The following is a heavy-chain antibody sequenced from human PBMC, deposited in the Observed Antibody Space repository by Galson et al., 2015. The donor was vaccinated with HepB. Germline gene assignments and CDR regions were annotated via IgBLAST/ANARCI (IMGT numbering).Heavy chain of an antibody. Sequence: SVKVSCKASGGTFSSYAISWVRQAHGQGLEWMGGIIPIFGTANYAQKFQGRVTITADKSTSTAYMELSSLRSEDTAVYYCAREVQQLVQGTFGYWGQGTLVTVSS. CDR3: AREVQQLVQGTFGY. V-gene: IGHV1-69*06. D-gene: IGHD6-13*01. CDR1: GGTFSSYA. J-gene: IGHJ4*02. CDR2: IIPIFGTA.